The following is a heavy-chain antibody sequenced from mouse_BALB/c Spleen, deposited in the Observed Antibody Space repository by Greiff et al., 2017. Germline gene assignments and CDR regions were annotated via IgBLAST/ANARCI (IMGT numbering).Heavy chain of an antibody. J-gene: IGHJ2*01. CDR2: ISSGGSYT. V-gene: IGHV5-6*02. D-gene: IGHD1-1*01. CDR1: GFTFSSYG. Sequence: EVKLVESGGDLVKPGGSLKLSCAASGFTFSSYGMSWVRQTPDKRLEWVATISSGGSYTYYPDSVKGRFTISRDNAKNTLYLQMSSLKSEDTAMYYCARRSTTVAYYFDYWGQGTTLTVSS. CDR3: ARRSTTVAYYFDY.